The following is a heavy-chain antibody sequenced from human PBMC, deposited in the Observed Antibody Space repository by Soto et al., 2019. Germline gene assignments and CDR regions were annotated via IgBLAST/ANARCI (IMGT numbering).Heavy chain of an antibody. CDR2: ISESGGRT. CDR1: GFTFNSDA. J-gene: IGHJ3*01. Sequence: PRGSLRRSCEASGFTFNSDAMSWVRQAPGKGLEWVSAISESGGRTYYAYSVRGRFTISRDNSKNTLYLQMNSLRAEDTAVYYCAKVTFPPYYYDNTGPFDDFDLWGLGTMVTVSS. CDR3: AKVTFPPYYYDNTGPFDDFDL. D-gene: IGHD3-22*01. V-gene: IGHV3-23*01.